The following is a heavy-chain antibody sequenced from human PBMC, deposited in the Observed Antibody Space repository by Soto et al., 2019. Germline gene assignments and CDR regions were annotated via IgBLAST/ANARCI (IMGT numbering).Heavy chain of an antibody. J-gene: IGHJ4*02. CDR2: ISAYNGNT. V-gene: IGHV1-18*01. CDR1: GYTFTSYG. D-gene: IGHD3-3*01. CDR3: ARDPILEWPLNGASDLVDY. Sequence: ASVKVSCKASGYTFTSYGISWVRQAPGQGLEWMGWISAYNGNTNYAQKLQGRVTMTTDTSTSTAYMELRSLRSDDTAVYYCARDPILEWPLNGASDLVDYWGQGTLVTVSS.